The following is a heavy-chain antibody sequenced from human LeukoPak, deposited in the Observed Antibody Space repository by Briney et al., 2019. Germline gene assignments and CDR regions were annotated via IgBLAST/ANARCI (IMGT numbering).Heavy chain of an antibody. D-gene: IGHD2-15*01. Sequence: PSETLSLTCTVSGGSISSYYWSWIRQPPGKGLEWIGYIDYSGSTNYNPSLKSRVTISVDTSKNQFSLKLSSVTAADTAVYYCARLPPHCSGGSCPFDCWGQGTLVTVSS. V-gene: IGHV4-59*08. J-gene: IGHJ4*02. CDR3: ARLPPHCSGGSCPFDC. CDR2: IDYSGST. CDR1: GGSISSYY.